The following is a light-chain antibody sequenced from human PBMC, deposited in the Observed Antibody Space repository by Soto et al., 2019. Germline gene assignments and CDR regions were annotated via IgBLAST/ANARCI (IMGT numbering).Light chain of an antibody. V-gene: IGLV2-23*01. CDR3: CSYAGSSPYV. J-gene: IGLJ1*01. CDR1: SSDVGSYNL. CDR2: EGS. Sequence: ALTQPASVSGSPGQSITISCTGTSSDVGSYNLVSWYQQHPGKAPKFMIYEGSKRPSGVSNRFSGSKSGNTASLTISGLQAEDEADYYCCSYAGSSPYVFGTGTKLTVL.